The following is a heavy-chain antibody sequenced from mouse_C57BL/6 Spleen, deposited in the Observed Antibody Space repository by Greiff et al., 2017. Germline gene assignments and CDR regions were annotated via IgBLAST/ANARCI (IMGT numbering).Heavy chain of an antibody. CDR3: ARSIYYGNYGFAY. D-gene: IGHD2-1*01. Sequence: EVHLVESGGGLVKPGGSLKLSCAASGFTFSDYGMHWVRQAPEKGLEWVAYISSGSSTIYYADTVKGRFTISRDNAKNTLFLQMTSLRSEDTAMYYCARSIYYGNYGFAYWGQGTLVTVSA. CDR1: GFTFSDYG. V-gene: IGHV5-17*01. CDR2: ISSGSSTI. J-gene: IGHJ3*01.